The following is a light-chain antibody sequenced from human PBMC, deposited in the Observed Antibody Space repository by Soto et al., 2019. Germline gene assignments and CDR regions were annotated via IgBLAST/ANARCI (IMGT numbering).Light chain of an antibody. CDR1: SSNIGNNY. CDR3: GTWDSSLSAGGV. Sequence: QSVLTQPPSVSAAPGQKVTISCSGSSSNIGNNYVSWYQQLPGTAPKLLIYDNNKRPSGIPARFSGSKSGTSATPGITGRPTGDEAVNYCGTWDSSLSAGGVFGAGTKLTVL. J-gene: IGLJ1*01. CDR2: DNN. V-gene: IGLV1-51*01.